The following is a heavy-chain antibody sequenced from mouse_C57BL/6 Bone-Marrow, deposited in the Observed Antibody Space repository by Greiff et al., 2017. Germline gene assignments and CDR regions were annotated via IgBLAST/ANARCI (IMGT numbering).Heavy chain of an antibody. J-gene: IGHJ3*01. CDR2: IYPRSGNT. CDR1: GYTFTSYG. V-gene: IGHV1-81*01. Sequence: LQESGAELARPGASVKLSCKASGYTFTSYGISWVKQRTGQGLEWIGEIYPRSGNTYYNEKFKGKATLTADKSSSTAYMELRSLTSEDSAVYVCARAYSNYGWFAYWGQGTLVTVSA. CDR3: ARAYSNYGWFAY. D-gene: IGHD2-5*01.